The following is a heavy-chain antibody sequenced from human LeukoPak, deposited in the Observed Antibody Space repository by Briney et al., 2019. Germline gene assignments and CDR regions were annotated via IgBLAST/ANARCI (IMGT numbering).Heavy chain of an antibody. J-gene: IGHJ6*02. CDR2: IYYSGST. CDR3: ARDLGILWFGELNYGMDV. V-gene: IGHV4-59*01. Sequence: PSETLSLTCTVSGGSISSYYWSWIRQPPGKGLEWIGYIYYSGSTNYNPSLKSRVTISVDTSKNQFSLKLSSVTAADTAVYYCARDLGILWFGELNYGMDVWGQGTTVTVSS. D-gene: IGHD3-10*01. CDR1: GGSISSYY.